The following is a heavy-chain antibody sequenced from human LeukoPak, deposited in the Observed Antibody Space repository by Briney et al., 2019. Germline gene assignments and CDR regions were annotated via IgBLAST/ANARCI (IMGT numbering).Heavy chain of an antibody. Sequence: SETLSLTCTVSGGSLSSYYWSWIRQPPGKGLEWIGYIYYSGSTNYNPSLKSRVTISVDTSKNQFSLKLSSVTAADTAVYYCARHDEGPYYFDYWGQGTLVTVSS. CDR3: ARHDEGPYYFDY. V-gene: IGHV4-59*08. CDR1: GGSLSSYY. J-gene: IGHJ4*02. CDR2: IYYSGST.